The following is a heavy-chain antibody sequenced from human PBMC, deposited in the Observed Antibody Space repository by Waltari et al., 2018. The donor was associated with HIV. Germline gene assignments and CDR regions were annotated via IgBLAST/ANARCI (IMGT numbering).Heavy chain of an antibody. Sequence: EVQLVQSGAEVKKPGESLKISCKGSGYSFNSYWIGWVRQMPGKGLEWMGIIYPGDSDTRYSPSFQGQVTISADKSISTAYLQWSSLKASDTAMYYCARYITMVRGGANWFDPWGQGTLVTVSS. CDR1: GYSFNSYW. V-gene: IGHV5-51*03. CDR3: ARYITMVRGGANWFDP. CDR2: IYPGDSDT. D-gene: IGHD3-10*01. J-gene: IGHJ5*02.